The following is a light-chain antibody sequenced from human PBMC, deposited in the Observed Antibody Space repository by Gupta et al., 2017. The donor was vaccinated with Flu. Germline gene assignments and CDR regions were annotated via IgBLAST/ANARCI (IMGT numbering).Light chain of an antibody. J-gene: IGKJ5*01. CDR1: QDISNS. CDR2: DAF. V-gene: IGKV1-33*01. CDR3: QRPDALPLT. Sequence: DIEMTQSPASVSASVGDRVIVTCQASQDISNSLNWYQQKSGKAPELLIYDAFNLKAGVPLRFSGSGSGTYFTLTITSLQPEDFATYYCQRPDALPLTFGPGTRVET.